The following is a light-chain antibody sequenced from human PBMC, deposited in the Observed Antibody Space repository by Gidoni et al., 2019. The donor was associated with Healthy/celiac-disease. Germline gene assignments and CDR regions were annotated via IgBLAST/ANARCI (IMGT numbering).Light chain of an antibody. J-gene: IGKJ5*01. V-gene: IGKV2-28*01. Sequence: DIVMTQSPLSLPVTPGEPASISCRSSQSLLHSNGYNYLDWYLQKPVQSPQLLIYLGSNRASGVPDRFSGSGSGTDFTLKISRVEAEDVGVYYCMQALQTKSTFGQGTRLEIK. CDR3: MQALQTKST. CDR1: QSLLHSNGYNY. CDR2: LGS.